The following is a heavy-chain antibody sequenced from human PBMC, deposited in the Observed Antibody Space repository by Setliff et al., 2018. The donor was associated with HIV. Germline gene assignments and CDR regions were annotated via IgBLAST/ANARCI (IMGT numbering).Heavy chain of an antibody. V-gene: IGHV4-4*08. J-gene: IGHJ4*02. CDR2: IYTSGSS. Sequence: PSETLSLTCTVSGGSINNYQWSWIRQPPGKGLEWIGYIYTSGSSNYNPSLKSRVTISGDTSKRQFSLKMSSVTAADTAVYYCARGEPVDILTGYFDYWGQGTLVTVSS. CDR3: ARGEPVDILTGYFDY. D-gene: IGHD3-9*01. CDR1: GGSINNYQ.